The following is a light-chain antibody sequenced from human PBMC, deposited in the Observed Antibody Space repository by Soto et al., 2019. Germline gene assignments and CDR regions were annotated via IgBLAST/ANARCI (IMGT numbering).Light chain of an antibody. CDR2: GAS. CDR1: QSVSSN. V-gene: IGKV3-15*01. CDR3: QQYNNWAGT. J-gene: IGKJ1*01. Sequence: EIAVTQSPATLSVSPEERATLSCRASQSVSSNLAWYQQKPGQAPRLLIYGASTRATGIPARFSGSGSGTEFTLTISSLQSEDFAVYYCQQYNNWAGTFGQGTKVEIK.